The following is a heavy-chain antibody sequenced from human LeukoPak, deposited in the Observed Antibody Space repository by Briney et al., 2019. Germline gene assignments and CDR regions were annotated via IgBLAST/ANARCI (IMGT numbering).Heavy chain of an antibody. D-gene: IGHD3-22*01. CDR3: ARVPYDSSGYYLGRSFDY. CDR2: IYYSGST. J-gene: IGHJ4*02. V-gene: IGHV4-31*03. Sequence: SETLSLTCTVSGGSISSGGYYWSWIRQHPGKGLEWIGYIYYSGSTYYNPSLKSRVTISVDTSKNQFSLKLSSVTAADTAVYYCARVPYDSSGYYLGRSFDYWGQGTLVTVSS. CDR1: GGSISSGGYY.